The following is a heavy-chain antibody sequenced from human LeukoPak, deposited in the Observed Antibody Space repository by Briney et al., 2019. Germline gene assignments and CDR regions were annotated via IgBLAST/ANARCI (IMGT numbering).Heavy chain of an antibody. J-gene: IGHJ4*02. D-gene: IGHD3-16*01. CDR1: GGSITSSRYY. CDR3: ARRRFGDSALDY. Sequence: SETLSLTCTVSGGSITSSRYYWGWIRQPPGKGLEWIGIIYFSGSTYCNPSLKSRVTISVDTSKNQFSLKLSSVTAADTAVYYCARRRFGDSALDYWGQGTMVSVSS. CDR2: IYFSGST. V-gene: IGHV4-39*01.